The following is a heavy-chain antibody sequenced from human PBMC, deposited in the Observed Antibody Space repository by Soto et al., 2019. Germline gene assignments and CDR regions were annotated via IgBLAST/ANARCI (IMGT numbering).Heavy chain of an antibody. V-gene: IGHV1-24*01. J-gene: IGHJ6*02. Sequence: ASVKVSCKVSGYTLTELSMHWVRQAPGKGLEWMGGFDPEDGETIYAQKFQGRVTMTEDTSTDTAYMELSSLRSEDTAVYYCATDLGLLGGYYYYVMDVWGQGTTVTVSS. CDR3: ATDLGLLGGYYYYVMDV. D-gene: IGHD3-16*01. CDR2: FDPEDGET. CDR1: GYTLTELS.